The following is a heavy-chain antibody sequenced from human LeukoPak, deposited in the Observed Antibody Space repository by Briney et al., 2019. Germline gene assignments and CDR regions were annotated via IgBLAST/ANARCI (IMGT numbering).Heavy chain of an antibody. CDR1: GFTFSSYA. D-gene: IGHD2-2*02. V-gene: IGHV3-23*01. CDR3: ANLGPRPESGVVPAAIVGRTYYMDV. Sequence: HPGGSLRLSCAASGFTFSSYAMSWVRQAPGKGLEWVSAISGSGGSTYYADSVKGRFTISRDNSKNTLYLQMNSLRAEDTAVYYCANLGPRPESGVVPAAIVGRTYYMDVWGKGTTVTVSS. CDR2: ISGSGGST. J-gene: IGHJ6*03.